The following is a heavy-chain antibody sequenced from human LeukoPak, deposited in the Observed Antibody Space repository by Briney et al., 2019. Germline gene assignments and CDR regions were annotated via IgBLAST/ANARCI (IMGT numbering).Heavy chain of an antibody. J-gene: IGHJ4*02. CDR3: ASERDRYYFDY. CDR2: ISYDGSNK. CDR1: GFTFSSYA. V-gene: IGHV3-30-3*01. Sequence: GRSLRLSCAASGFTFSSYAMHWVRQAPGKGLEWVAVISYDGSNKYYADSVKGRFTISRDNSKNTLYLQMNSLRAEDTAVYYCASERDRYYFDYWGQGTLVTVSS.